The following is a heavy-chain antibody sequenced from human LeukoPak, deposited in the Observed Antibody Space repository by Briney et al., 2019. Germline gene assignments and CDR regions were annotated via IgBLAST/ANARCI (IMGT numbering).Heavy chain of an antibody. D-gene: IGHD7-27*01. J-gene: IGHJ6*03. Sequence: PGGSLRLSCAASGFTFSTYWMHWVRQAPGKGLVWVSRISSDGRNTIYADSVKGRFTISRDSANNTLFLHMNSLRGDDTAVYYCAREWALPGAYYMDVWGKGTTVTVSS. CDR2: ISSDGRNT. CDR1: GFTFSTYW. CDR3: AREWALPGAYYMDV. V-gene: IGHV3-74*01.